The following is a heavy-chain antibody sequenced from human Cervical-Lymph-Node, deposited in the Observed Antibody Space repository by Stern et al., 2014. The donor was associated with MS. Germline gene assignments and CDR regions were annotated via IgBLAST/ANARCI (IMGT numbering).Heavy chain of an antibody. CDR3: ARDRGWERDAFDI. CDR2: IWYDGSNK. Sequence: VQLVESGGGVVPPGRSLRLSCAASGFTFSSYGMHWVRQAPGPGLEWVAVIWYDGSNKYYADSVKGRFTISRDNSKNTLYLQMNSLRAEDTAVYYCARDRGWERDAFDIWGQGTMVTVSS. CDR1: GFTFSSYG. D-gene: IGHD1-26*01. J-gene: IGHJ3*02. V-gene: IGHV3-33*01.